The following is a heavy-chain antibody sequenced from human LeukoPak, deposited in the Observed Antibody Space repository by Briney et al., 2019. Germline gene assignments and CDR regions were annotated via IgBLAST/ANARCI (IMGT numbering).Heavy chain of an antibody. CDR3: AKEMPVVVHRYGMDV. V-gene: IGHV3-23*01. CDR2: FSGSGGRI. J-gene: IGHJ6*02. D-gene: IGHD2-2*01. CDR1: GFTFSSYA. Sequence: GASLRLSCAASGFTFSSYAMSWVRQAPGKGLEGVSAFSGSGGRIYYADCVKGRFTISRDKSKNTLYLQINSLRAEDTAVYYCAKEMPVVVHRYGMDVWGQGTTVTVSS.